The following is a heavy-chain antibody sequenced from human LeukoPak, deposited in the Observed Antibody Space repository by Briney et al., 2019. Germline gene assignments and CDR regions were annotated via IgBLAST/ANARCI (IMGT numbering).Heavy chain of an antibody. Sequence: TSETLSLTCTVSGGSISSYYWSWLRQPPGQGLEWLGYIYYSGSTNYNPSLKSRVTISVDTSKNQFSLKPSSVTAADTAVYYCARDGYNSRAPYGMDVWGQGTTVTVSS. J-gene: IGHJ6*02. CDR2: IYYSGST. V-gene: IGHV4-59*01. CDR3: ARDGYNSRAPYGMDV. D-gene: IGHD5-24*01. CDR1: GGSISSYY.